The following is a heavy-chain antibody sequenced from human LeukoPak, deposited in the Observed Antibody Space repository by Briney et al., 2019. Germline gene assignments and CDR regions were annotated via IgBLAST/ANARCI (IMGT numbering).Heavy chain of an antibody. CDR3: ARAGGSGWYYYYYYMDV. Sequence: GASVKVSCKASGYTFTGNYMHWVRQAPGQGLEWMGWINPNSGGTNYAQKLQGRVTMTTDTSTSTAYMELRSLRSDDTAVYYCARAGGSGWYYYYYYMDVWGKGTTVTISS. CDR1: GYTFTGNY. D-gene: IGHD6-19*01. V-gene: IGHV1-2*02. CDR2: INPNSGGT. J-gene: IGHJ6*03.